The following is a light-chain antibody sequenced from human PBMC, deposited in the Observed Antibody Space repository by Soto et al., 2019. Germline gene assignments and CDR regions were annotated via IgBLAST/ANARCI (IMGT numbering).Light chain of an antibody. CDR3: CSYAGSFVV. CDR1: SSDVGGYNY. V-gene: IGLV2-11*01. CDR2: NVS. Sequence: QSALTQPRSVSGSPGQSVTISCTGTSSDVGGYNYVSWYQHHPGKAPKLIIYNVSERPSGVPDRFSGSKSSNSASLTISGLQAEDEADYFCCSYAGSFVVFGGGTKLTVL. J-gene: IGLJ2*01.